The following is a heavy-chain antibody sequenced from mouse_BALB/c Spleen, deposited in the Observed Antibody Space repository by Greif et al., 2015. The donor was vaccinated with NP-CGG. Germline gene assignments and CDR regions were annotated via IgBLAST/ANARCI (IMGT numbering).Heavy chain of an antibody. D-gene: IGHD1-2*01. Sequence: EVKLMESGGGLVQPGRSRKLSCAASGFTFSSFGMHWVRQAPEKELEWVAYISSGSSTIYYADTVKGRFTISRDNPKNTLFLQMTSLRSEDTAMYYCARPSATATSAWFAYWGQGTLVTVSA. V-gene: IGHV5-17*02. J-gene: IGHJ3*01. CDR1: GFTFSSFG. CDR3: ARPSATATSAWFAY. CDR2: ISSGSSTI.